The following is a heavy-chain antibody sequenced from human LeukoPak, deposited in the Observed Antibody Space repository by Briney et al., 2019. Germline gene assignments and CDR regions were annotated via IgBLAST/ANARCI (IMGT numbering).Heavy chain of an antibody. CDR2: ISGSDGST. CDR3: AKDSAKKYDDY. CDR1: GFTFSSYA. D-gene: IGHD2/OR15-2a*01. Sequence: GGSLRLSCAASGFTFSSYAMSWVRQAPGKGLGWVSGISGSDGSTNYADSVKGRFTISRENSKNTLYLQMNSLRAEDTAVYYCAKDSAKKYDDYWGQGTLVTVSS. J-gene: IGHJ4*02. V-gene: IGHV3-23*01.